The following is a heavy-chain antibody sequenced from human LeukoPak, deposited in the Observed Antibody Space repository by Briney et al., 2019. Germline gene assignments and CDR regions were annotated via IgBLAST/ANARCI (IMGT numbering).Heavy chain of an antibody. CDR1: GFTFSNAW. J-gene: IGHJ6*02. V-gene: IGHV3-15*01. CDR2: IKSKTDGGTT. D-gene: IGHD3-10*01. CDR3: TTDRCGSGSYGDYYYYYGMDV. Sequence: GWSLRLSCAVSGFTFSNAWMSWVRQAPGKGLEWVGRIKSKTDGGTTDYAAPVKGRFTISRDDSKNTLYLQMNSLKTEDTAVYYCTTDRCGSGSYGDYYYYYGMDVWGQGTTVTVSS.